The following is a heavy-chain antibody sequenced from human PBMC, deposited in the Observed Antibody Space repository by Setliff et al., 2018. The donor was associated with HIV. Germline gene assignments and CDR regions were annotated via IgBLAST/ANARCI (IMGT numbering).Heavy chain of an antibody. V-gene: IGHV3-74*03. D-gene: IGHD3-10*01. Sequence: GGSLRLSCAASGFTFSTYWMHWVRQAPGKGLVWVSHINNDGRKTTYADSVKGRFTVSRDNGKNTLYLQMNSLRAEDTAIYYCARKFRPGHGVDVWGQGTTVTVSS. CDR2: INNDGRKT. CDR3: ARKFRPGHGVDV. CDR1: GFTFSTYW. J-gene: IGHJ6*02.